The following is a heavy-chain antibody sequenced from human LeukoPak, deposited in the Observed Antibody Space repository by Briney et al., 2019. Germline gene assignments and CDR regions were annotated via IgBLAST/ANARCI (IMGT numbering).Heavy chain of an antibody. D-gene: IGHD6-6*01. V-gene: IGHV1-2*02. J-gene: IGHJ5*02. CDR2: INPNSGGT. Sequence: GASVKVSCKASGYTFTGYYMHWVRQAPGQGLEWMGWINPNSGGTNYPQKFQGRVTMTRDTSISTVYMELSRLRSDDTAVYYCARDHDEYSSSSNVVVVAATGEGFDPWGQGTLVTVSS. CDR1: GYTFTGYY. CDR3: ARDHDEYSSSSNVVVVAATGEGFDP.